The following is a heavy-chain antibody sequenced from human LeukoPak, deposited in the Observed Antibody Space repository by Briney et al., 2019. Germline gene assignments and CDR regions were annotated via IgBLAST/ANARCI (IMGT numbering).Heavy chain of an antibody. CDR1: GYTFTGYY. J-gene: IGHJ3*02. D-gene: IGHD3/OR15-3a*01. CDR3: ASRWTRLLDRDGFDI. Sequence: GASVKVSCKASGYTFTGYYMHWVRQAPGQGLEWMGWIYPNSGGTNYAQKFQGRVTMTRDTSISTAYMELSRLRSDDTAVYYCASRWTRLLDRDGFDIWGQGTVVTVSS. V-gene: IGHV1-2*02. CDR2: IYPNSGGT.